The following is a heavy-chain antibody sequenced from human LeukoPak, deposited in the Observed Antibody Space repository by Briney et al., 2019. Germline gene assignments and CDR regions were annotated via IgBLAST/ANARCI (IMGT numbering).Heavy chain of an antibody. V-gene: IGHV3-48*01. J-gene: IGHJ4*01. CDR3: ARDHRYAFDN. D-gene: IGHD5-12*01. CDR1: GFNFIDYS. CDR2: IGISSGNT. Sequence: GGSLRLSCAPSGFNFIDYSMNWVRQAPGKGLEWISYIGISSGNTKYADSVKCRFTISRDKARNSLYLPMNSLRVEDTAMYYCARDHRYAFDNWGHGTLVTVSS.